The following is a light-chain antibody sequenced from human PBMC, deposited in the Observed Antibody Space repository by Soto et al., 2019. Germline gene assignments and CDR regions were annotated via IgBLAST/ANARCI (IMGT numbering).Light chain of an antibody. CDR2: DVS. Sequence: DIQMTQSPSTLSASVGDRVTITCRASQRISGGLAWYQQKPGKAPKVLIYDVSILESGVPSRFSGSGSGTEFTLTITSLQPDDFATYYCQQYNNYWTFGQGTKVEIK. V-gene: IGKV1-5*01. CDR3: QQYNNYWT. J-gene: IGKJ1*01. CDR1: QRISGG.